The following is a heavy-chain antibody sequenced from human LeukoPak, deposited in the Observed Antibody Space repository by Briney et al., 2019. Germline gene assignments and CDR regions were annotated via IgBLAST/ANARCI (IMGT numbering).Heavy chain of an antibody. CDR1: GFTVSSNY. CDR2: IYSGGST. D-gene: IGHD5-24*01. Sequence: PGGSLRLSCAASGFTVSSNYMSWVRQAPGKGLEWVSVIYSGGSTYYADSVKGRFTISRDNSKRTVYLQMNSLRPEDTAVYYCAKDDAWLQYGDWGRGTLVTVSS. V-gene: IGHV3-53*01. J-gene: IGHJ4*02. CDR3: AKDDAWLQYGD.